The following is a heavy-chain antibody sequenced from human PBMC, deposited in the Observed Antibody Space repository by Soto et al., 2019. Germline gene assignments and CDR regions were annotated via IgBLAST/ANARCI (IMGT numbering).Heavy chain of an antibody. CDR2: IYYSGST. CDR3: ARHGPGGSYSDY. D-gene: IGHD1-26*01. CDR1: GGSISSSSYY. Sequence: QLQLQESGPGLVKPSETLSPTCTVSGGSISSSSYYWGWIRQPPGKGLEWIGSIYYSGSTYYNPSLKSRVTISVDTSKNQFSLKLSSVTAADTAVYYCARHGPGGSYSDYWGQGTLVTVSS. V-gene: IGHV4-39*01. J-gene: IGHJ4*02.